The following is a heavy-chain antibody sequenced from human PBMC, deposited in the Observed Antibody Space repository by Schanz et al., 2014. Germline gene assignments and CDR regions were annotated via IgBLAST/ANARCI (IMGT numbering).Heavy chain of an antibody. J-gene: IGHJ4*02. CDR1: GFTFRGYA. D-gene: IGHD1-1*01. CDR2: IIFTDGRT. V-gene: IGHV3-23*03. CDR3: ARDRRNADLDY. Sequence: EVQLLESGGGLVQPGGSLRLSCAASGFTFRGYAMSWVRQAPGRGLEWVSIIFTDGRTYYADSVKGRFTISRDNAKNSLYLEMNSLRAEDTALYYCARDRRNADLDYWGQGTLVTVSS.